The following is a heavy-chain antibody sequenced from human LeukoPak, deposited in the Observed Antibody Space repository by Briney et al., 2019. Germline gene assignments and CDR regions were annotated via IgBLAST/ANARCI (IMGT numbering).Heavy chain of an antibody. J-gene: IGHJ4*02. D-gene: IGHD1-26*01. CDR2: ISGYNGNT. CDR1: GYTYTNYG. CDR3: ARDPFAKVGTTSALDY. V-gene: IGHV1-18*01. Sequence: ASVKVSCKASGYTYTNYGINWVRQAPGQGLEWMGWISGYNGNTNYAQKLQGRVTMTTDTSTSTAYMELRSLRSDDTAVYYCARDPFAKVGTTSALDYWGQGTLVTVSS.